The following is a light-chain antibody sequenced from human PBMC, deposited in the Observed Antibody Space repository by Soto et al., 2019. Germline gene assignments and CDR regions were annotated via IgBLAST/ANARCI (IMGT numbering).Light chain of an antibody. CDR1: QSVSSN. Sequence: EIVMTQSPATLSVSPGERATLSCRASQSVSSNLAWFQQKPGQAPRLLIYGTSTRATGIPARFRGSGSGTEFTLTINSLQSEDFAVYYCQQYTNWPRTFGQGTKVDIK. CDR3: QQYTNWPRT. CDR2: GTS. V-gene: IGKV3-15*01. J-gene: IGKJ1*01.